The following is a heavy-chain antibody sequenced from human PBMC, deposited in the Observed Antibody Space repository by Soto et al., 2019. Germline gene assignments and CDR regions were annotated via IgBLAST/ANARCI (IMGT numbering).Heavy chain of an antibody. CDR2: ISGSGGST. CDR3: AKSARVYYYDSSGYSPFDY. V-gene: IGHV3-23*01. J-gene: IGHJ4*02. D-gene: IGHD3-22*01. Sequence: EVQLLESGGGLVQPGGALRLSCEASGFTFSSYAMSWVRQAPGKGLEWVSAISGSGGSTYYADSVKGRFTISRDNSKNTLYLQMNSLRAEDTAVYYCAKSARVYYYDSSGYSPFDYWGQGTLVTVSS. CDR1: GFTFSSYA.